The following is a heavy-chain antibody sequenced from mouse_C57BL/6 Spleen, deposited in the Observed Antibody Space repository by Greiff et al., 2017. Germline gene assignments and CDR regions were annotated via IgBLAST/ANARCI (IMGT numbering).Heavy chain of an antibody. D-gene: IGHD2-1*01. CDR3: ARGGGNFGTWFAY. Sequence: VQLVESGAELVRPGASVKLSCKASGYTFTDYYINWVKQRPGQGLEWIARIYPGSGNTYYNEKFKGKATLTAEKSSSTAYMQLSSLTSEDSAVYFCARGGGNFGTWFAYWGQGTLVTVSA. J-gene: IGHJ3*01. V-gene: IGHV1-76*01. CDR1: GYTFTDYY. CDR2: IYPGSGNT.